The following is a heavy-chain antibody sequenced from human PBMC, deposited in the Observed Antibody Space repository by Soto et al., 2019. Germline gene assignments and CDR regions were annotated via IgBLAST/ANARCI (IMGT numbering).Heavy chain of an antibody. CDR3: ATLGYSSSWYYYYYCGMGV. J-gene: IGHJ6*01. CDR2: MNPNSGNT. D-gene: IGHD6-13*01. Sequence: QVQLVQYGAEVKKPGASVKVSCKASGYTFTSYDINWVRQATGQGLEWMGWMNPNSGNTGYAKKFQGRVTMTRNTSISTAYMELSSRSSEDTAVYDGATLGYSSSWYYYYYCGMGVWGQGTTVTASS. CDR1: GYTFTSYD. V-gene: IGHV1-8*01.